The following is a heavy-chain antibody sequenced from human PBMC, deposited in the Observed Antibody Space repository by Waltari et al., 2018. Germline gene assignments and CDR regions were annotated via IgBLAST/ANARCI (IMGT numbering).Heavy chain of an antibody. CDR2: IYHSGST. D-gene: IGHD3-22*01. Sequence: QLQLQESGSGLVKPSQTLSLTCAVSGGSISSGGYSWSWIRQPPGKGLAWIGYIYHSGSTYYNPSLKSRVTISVDRSKNHFSLKLSSVTAADTAVYYCARRGGTYYYDSSGLDFDYWGQGTLVTVSS. V-gene: IGHV4-30-2*01. CDR3: ARRGGTYYYDSSGLDFDY. J-gene: IGHJ4*02. CDR1: GGSISSGGYS.